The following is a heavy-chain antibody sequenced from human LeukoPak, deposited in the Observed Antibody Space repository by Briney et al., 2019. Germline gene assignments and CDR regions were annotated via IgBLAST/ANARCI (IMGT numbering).Heavy chain of an antibody. J-gene: IGHJ3*02. D-gene: IGHD2-15*01. CDR2: ISWDGGST. CDR3: ARVDLLLVHAFDI. Sequence: GGSLRLSCAASGFTFDDYAMHWVRQAPGKGLEWVSLISWDGGSTYYADSVKGRFTISRDNSKNTLYLQMNSLRAEDTAVYYCARVDLLLVHAFDIWGLGTMVTVSS. CDR1: GFTFDDYA. V-gene: IGHV3-43D*03.